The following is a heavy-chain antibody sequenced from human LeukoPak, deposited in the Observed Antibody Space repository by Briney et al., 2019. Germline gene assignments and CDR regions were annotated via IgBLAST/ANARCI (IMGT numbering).Heavy chain of an antibody. CDR1: GFTFSSYA. Sequence: TGGSLRLSCAASGFTFSSYAMSWVRQAPGKGLEWVSAISGSGGSTYYADSVKGRFTISRDNSKNTLYLQMNSLRAEDTAVYYCAKTSGVTTIPLYAFDIWGQGTMVTVSS. CDR2: ISGSGGST. V-gene: IGHV3-23*01. D-gene: IGHD4-17*01. CDR3: AKTSGVTTIPLYAFDI. J-gene: IGHJ3*02.